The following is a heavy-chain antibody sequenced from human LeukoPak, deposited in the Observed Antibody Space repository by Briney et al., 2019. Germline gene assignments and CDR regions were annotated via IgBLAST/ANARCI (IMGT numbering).Heavy chain of an antibody. J-gene: IGHJ6*03. V-gene: IGHV1-2*02. CDR3: ARGMEPYYYMDV. CDR2: INPNSGGT. D-gene: IGHD1-26*01. Sequence: ASVKVFCKASGYTFTGYYMHWVRQAPGQGLEWMGWINPNSGGTNYAQKFQGRVTMTRDTSISTAYMELSRLRSDDTAVYYCARGMEPYYYMDVWGKGTTVTVSS. CDR1: GYTFTGYY.